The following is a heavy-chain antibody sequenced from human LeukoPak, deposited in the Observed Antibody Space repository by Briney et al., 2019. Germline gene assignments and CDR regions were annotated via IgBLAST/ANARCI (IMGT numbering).Heavy chain of an antibody. D-gene: IGHD3-10*01. CDR3: AAENRGLFDY. V-gene: IGHV4-59*01. CDR1: GGSISSYY. Sequence: SETLSLTCTVSGGSISSYYWSWIRQPPGKGLEWIGYIYYSGSTNYNPSLKSRVTISVDTSKNQFSLKLSSVTAADTAVYYCAAENRGLFDYWGQGTLVTDSS. CDR2: IYYSGST. J-gene: IGHJ4*02.